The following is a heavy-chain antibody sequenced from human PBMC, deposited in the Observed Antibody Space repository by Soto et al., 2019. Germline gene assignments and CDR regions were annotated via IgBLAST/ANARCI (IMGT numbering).Heavy chain of an antibody. J-gene: IGHJ4*02. Sequence: SETLSLTCAVYGGSFSGYCWSWIRQPPGKGLEWIGEINHSGSTNYNPSLKSRVTISVDTSKNQFSLKLSSVTAADTAVYYCARGRSPYYGSGSRTSAYYFDYWGQGTLVTVSS. CDR3: ARGRSPYYGSGSRTSAYYFDY. CDR2: INHSGST. D-gene: IGHD3-10*01. V-gene: IGHV4-34*01. CDR1: GGSFSGYC.